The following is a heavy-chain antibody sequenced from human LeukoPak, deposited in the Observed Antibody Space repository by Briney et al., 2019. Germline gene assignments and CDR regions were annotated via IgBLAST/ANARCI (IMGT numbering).Heavy chain of an antibody. D-gene: IGHD5-24*01. CDR2: NSGSGETT. Sequence: GGSLGLSCAASGFTFSNYAMTWVRQAPGKGLEWVSANSGSGETTFYADSVKGRFTISRDNSKNTLYLQMNNLRAEDTAVYYCAKDQEMATVRGYFDYWGQGTLVTVSS. CDR1: GFTFSNYA. J-gene: IGHJ4*02. CDR3: AKDQEMATVRGYFDY. V-gene: IGHV3-23*01.